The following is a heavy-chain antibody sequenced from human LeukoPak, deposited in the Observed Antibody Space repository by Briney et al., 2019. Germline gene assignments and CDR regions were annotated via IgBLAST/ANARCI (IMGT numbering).Heavy chain of an antibody. D-gene: IGHD2-2*01. J-gene: IGHJ4*02. V-gene: IGHV3-66*01. CDR3: ASGYQRFDD. CDR2: IYSGGST. Sequence: PGGSLRLSCAASGFTVSSNYMSWVRQAPGKGLEWVSVIYSGGSTYYAASVKGRFPISRDNSKSTLYLQMNRLRAADRAVYYCASGYQRFDDWGQGSLVTVSS. CDR1: GFTVSSNY.